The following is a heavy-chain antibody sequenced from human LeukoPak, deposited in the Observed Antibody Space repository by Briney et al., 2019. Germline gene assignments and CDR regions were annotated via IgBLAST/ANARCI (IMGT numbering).Heavy chain of an antibody. CDR2: NYPTGDT. D-gene: IGHD3-16*01. J-gene: IGHJ4*02. CDR1: GVSVTNYY. CDR3: ARDLTARGSFDY. V-gene: IGHV4-4*07. Sequence: PSETLSLTCSVSGVSVTNYYWIWVRQPAGKRLEWIGRNYPTGDTIYNPSLKSRVTMSVDMSKNHLSLKLTSVTAADAAVYYCARDLTARGSFDYWGQGILVSVSS.